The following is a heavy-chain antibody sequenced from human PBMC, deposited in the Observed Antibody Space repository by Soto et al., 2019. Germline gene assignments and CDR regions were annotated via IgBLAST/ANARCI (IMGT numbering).Heavy chain of an antibody. D-gene: IGHD5-18*01. V-gene: IGHV3-21*01. CDR2: ISSSSSYI. CDR3: ARGYSYCDY. Sequence: EVQLVESGGGLVKPGGSLRLSCAASGFIFSSYTMNWVRQAPGKGLEWVSSISSSSSYIYYADSVKGRFTISRDNAKNSLYVQMNSVRAEETAVYYCARGYSYCDYWGQGTLVTVSS. J-gene: IGHJ4*02. CDR1: GFIFSSYT.